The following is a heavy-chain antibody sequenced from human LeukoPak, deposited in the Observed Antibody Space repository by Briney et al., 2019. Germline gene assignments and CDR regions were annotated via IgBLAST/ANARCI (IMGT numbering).Heavy chain of an antibody. Sequence: SETLSLTCAVSGASISSSNWWSWVRQPAGKGLEWIGRIYPSGTTNYNPSLKSRVTISVDTSKNQFSLKLTSVTAADTAVYYCARGGYCGDDCFFYSWGQGTLVTVSS. CDR3: ARGGYCGDDCFFYS. J-gene: IGHJ5*02. CDR2: IYPSGTT. V-gene: IGHV4-61*02. CDR1: GASISSSNW. D-gene: IGHD2-21*02.